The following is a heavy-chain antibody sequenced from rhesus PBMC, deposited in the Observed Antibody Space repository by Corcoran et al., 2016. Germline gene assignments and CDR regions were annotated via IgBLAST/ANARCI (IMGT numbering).Heavy chain of an antibody. CDR1: GYTFTDYY. CDR2: IDPYTGNT. CDR3: ARGVAAAGPVDY. J-gene: IGHJ4*01. V-gene: IGHV1S2*01. Sequence: QVQLVQSGAEVKKPGSSVKVSGKASGYTFTDYYMHWVRQAPRQGLEWLGWIDPYTGNTKYAQKFQGRVTMTRDTSTSTAYMELSSLRSEDTAVYYCARGVAAAGPVDYWGQGVLVTVSS. D-gene: IGHD6S26*01.